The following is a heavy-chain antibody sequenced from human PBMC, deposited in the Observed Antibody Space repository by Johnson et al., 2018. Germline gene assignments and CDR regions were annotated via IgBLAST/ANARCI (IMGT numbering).Heavy chain of an antibody. D-gene: IGHD2-15*01. CDR2: ISSSGRTI. Sequence: VQLLESGGGLVKPGGSLRLSCAASGFTFSYYYMSWIRQAPGKGLEWVSYISSSGRTIYYADSVKGRFTISRGNAKNSLYLQMNGRRAEYTAVYSLAGEGFCPSSSCVPGIDQWGRGAMVTVAS. V-gene: IGHV3-11*04. CDR3: AGEGFCPSSSCVPGIDQ. CDR1: GFTFSYYY. J-gene: IGHJ4*02.